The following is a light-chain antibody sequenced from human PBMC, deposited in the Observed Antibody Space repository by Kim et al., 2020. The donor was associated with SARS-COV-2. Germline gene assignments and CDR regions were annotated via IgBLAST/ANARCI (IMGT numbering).Light chain of an antibody. J-gene: IGKJ4*01. CDR3: QQYSTYWDLT. Sequence: DIQMTQSPSTLSASVGDRVTITCRASQTISDYLAWYQQLPGKAPKLLIYKASILESGVPSRFSGSGSGSEFTLTISSLQPDDFATYYCQQYSTYWDLTFGGETKVEIK. CDR2: KAS. V-gene: IGKV1-5*03. CDR1: QTISDY.